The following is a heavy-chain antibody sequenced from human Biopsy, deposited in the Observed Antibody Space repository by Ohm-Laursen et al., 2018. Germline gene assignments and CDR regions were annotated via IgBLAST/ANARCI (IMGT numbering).Heavy chain of an antibody. V-gene: IGHV1-2*02. CDR3: AIDGNDFLTDYLEIDQ. Sequence: GASVKVSCKASGYTFTGYYLHWVRQAPGQGLEWMGWINPKSGGTHYLEKFRGRVTMTRDTSISTAYMEVSSLRSDDTAVYYCAIDGNDFLTDYLEIDQWGQGTLVTVSS. CDR2: INPKSGGT. CDR1: GYTFTGYY. D-gene: IGHD3-9*01. J-gene: IGHJ4*02.